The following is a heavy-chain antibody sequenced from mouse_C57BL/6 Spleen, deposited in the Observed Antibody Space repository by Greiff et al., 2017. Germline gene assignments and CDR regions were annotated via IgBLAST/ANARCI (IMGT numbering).Heavy chain of an antibody. J-gene: IGHJ2*01. D-gene: IGHD2-3*01. CDR3: ARNDGYY. Sequence: LQESGPELVKPGASVKISCKASGYAFSSSWMNWVKQRPGKGLEWIGRIYPGDGDTNYNGKFKGKATLTADKSSSTAYMQLSSLTSEDSAVYFCARNDGYYWGQGTTLTVSS. CDR2: IYPGDGDT. CDR1: GYAFSSSW. V-gene: IGHV1-82*01.